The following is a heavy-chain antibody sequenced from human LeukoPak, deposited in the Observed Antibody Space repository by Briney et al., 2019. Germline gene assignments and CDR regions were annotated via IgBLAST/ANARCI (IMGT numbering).Heavy chain of an antibody. CDR1: GFTFSTNY. V-gene: IGHV3-66*01. CDR2: VYSGGRT. J-gene: IGHJ1*01. CDR3: ARGGTLEYFQH. Sequence: GGSLTLSCAASGFTFSTNYMSGVRQAPAQGLEWVSIVYSGGRTYYADSVKGRSTISRDNSKNTLYLQMNSLRAEDTAVYYCARGGTLEYFQHWGQGTLVTVSS.